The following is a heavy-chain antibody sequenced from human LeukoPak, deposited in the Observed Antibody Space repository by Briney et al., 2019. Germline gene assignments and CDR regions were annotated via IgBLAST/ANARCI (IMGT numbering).Heavy chain of an antibody. D-gene: IGHD5-12*01. V-gene: IGHV1-2*06. CDR1: GYTFSDFY. CDR2: INPNSGGT. J-gene: IGHJ4*02. Sequence: ASVKVSCKASGYTFSDFYLYWVRQAPGQGFEWMGRINPNSGGTNYAQKFQGRVTMTSDTSISTVYMEMSSLGSDDAAVYYCARATTGRYFDFWGQGTLVAVSS. CDR3: ARATTGRYFDF.